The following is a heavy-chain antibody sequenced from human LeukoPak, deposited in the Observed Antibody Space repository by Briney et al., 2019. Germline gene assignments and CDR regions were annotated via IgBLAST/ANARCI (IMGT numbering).Heavy chain of an antibody. CDR2: IYTSGST. J-gene: IGHJ5*02. D-gene: IGHD5-12*01. V-gene: IGHV4-4*09. CDR1: GGSISSYY. CDR3: ARHGVYSGYDSPSWFDP. Sequence: PSETLSLTCTVSGGSISSYYWSWIRQPPGKVLEWIGYIYTSGSTNYNPSLKSRVTISVDTSKNQFSLKLSSVTAADTAVYYCARHGVYSGYDSPSWFDPWGQGTLVTVSS.